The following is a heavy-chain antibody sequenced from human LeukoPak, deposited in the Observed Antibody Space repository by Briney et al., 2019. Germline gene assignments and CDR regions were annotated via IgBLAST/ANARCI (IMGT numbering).Heavy chain of an antibody. CDR1: GFTFGDYA. V-gene: IGHV3-49*04. Sequence: GGSLRLSCTASGFTFGDYAMSWVRQAPGKGLEWVGFIRSKAYGGTTEYAASVKGRFTISRDGSKSIAYLQMNSLKTEDTAVYYCTRLVGTAMDFPFDYWGQGTLVTVSS. D-gene: IGHD5-18*01. CDR2: IRSKAYGGTT. CDR3: TRLVGTAMDFPFDY. J-gene: IGHJ4*02.